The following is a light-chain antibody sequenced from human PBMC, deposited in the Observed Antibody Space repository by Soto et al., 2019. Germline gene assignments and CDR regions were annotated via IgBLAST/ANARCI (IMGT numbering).Light chain of an antibody. J-gene: IGLJ2*01. CDR1: SSNIGSRT. V-gene: IGLV1-44*01. CDR3: AAWDDTLNGHV. CDR2: SNT. Sequence: QSVLTQTRSASGTPGQRITISCSGSSSNIGSRTVNWYQQFPGTAPKVLIYSNTQRPSGVPDRFSASKSGTTASLAISGLQAEDEADYYCAAWDDTLNGHVFGGGTQLTV.